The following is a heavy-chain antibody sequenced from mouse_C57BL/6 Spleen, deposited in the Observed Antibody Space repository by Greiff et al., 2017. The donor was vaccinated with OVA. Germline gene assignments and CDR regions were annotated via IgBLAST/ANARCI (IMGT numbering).Heavy chain of an antibody. CDR2: INPYNGGT. Sequence: VQLKQSGPVLVKPGASVKMSCKASGYTFTDYYMNWVKQSHGRSLEWIGVINPYNGGTSYNQKFKGKATLTVDKSSSTAYMELNSLTSEDSAVYYCASTTGTGWYFDVWGTGTTVTVSS. J-gene: IGHJ1*03. V-gene: IGHV1-19*01. CDR3: ASTTGTGWYFDV. D-gene: IGHD4-1*01. CDR1: GYTFTDYY.